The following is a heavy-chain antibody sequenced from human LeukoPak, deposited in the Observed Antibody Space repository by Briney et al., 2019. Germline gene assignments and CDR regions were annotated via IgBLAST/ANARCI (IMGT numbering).Heavy chain of an antibody. D-gene: IGHD3-22*01. CDR2: ISYDGSNK. J-gene: IGHJ4*02. CDR3: AKMRGQAYYYDSSGYTTFDY. V-gene: IGHV3-30*04. CDR1: GFTFSSYA. Sequence: HPGRSLRLSCAASGFTFSSYAMHWVRQAPGKGLEWVAVISYDGSNKYYADSVKGRFTISRDNSKNTLYLQMNSLRAEDTAVYYCAKMRGQAYYYDSSGYTTFDYWGQGTLVTVSS.